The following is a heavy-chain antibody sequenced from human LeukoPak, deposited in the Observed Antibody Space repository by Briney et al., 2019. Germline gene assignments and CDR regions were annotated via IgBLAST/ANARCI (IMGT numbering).Heavy chain of an antibody. CDR3: ARPLDVYYYMDV. D-gene: IGHD1-1*01. V-gene: IGHV3-7*01. J-gene: IGHJ6*03. CDR1: GFTFSSDW. Sequence: PGGSLRLSCAASGFTFSSDWMTWVRHAPGKGLEWVANLKEDGNEKYYVDSVKGRFTISRDNAKNSLYLQMNSLRAEDTAVYYCARPLDVYYYMDVWGKGTTVTVSS. CDR2: LKEDGNEK.